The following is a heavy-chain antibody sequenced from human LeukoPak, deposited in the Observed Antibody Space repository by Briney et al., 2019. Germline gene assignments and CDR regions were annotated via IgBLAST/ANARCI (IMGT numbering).Heavy chain of an antibody. V-gene: IGHV3-7*01. D-gene: IGHD3-3*01. Sequence: PGGSLRLSCVASGFTFNSYWMNWVRQAPGKGLEWVAKIKQDGSEKYYVDSVKGRFTISRDNAKNSLYLQMNSLRAEDTAMYYCAKPITISGATYAFDIWGQGTIDTVSS. CDR1: GFTFNSYW. CDR3: AKPITISGATYAFDI. J-gene: IGHJ3*02. CDR2: IKQDGSEK.